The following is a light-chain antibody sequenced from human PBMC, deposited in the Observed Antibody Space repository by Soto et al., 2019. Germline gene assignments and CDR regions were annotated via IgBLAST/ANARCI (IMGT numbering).Light chain of an antibody. V-gene: IGLV2-14*01. CDR1: SSDVGSYNF. J-gene: IGLJ2*01. Sequence: QAVVTQPASVSGSPGQSITISCTGTSSDVGSYNFVSWYQQHPGKAPKLMIYEVSSRPSGVSNRFSGSTSGNTASLTISGLQAEDEADYYCSSYTTSSTQVFGGGTKVTVL. CDR3: SSYTTSSTQV. CDR2: EVS.